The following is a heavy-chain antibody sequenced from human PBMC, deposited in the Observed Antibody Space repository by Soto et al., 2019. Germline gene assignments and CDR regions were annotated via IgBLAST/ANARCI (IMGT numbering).Heavy chain of an antibody. Sequence: EAQLVESGGGLVQPGGSLRLSCAASGFTFSTYWMNWVRQAPGMGLEWLAIIRQDGTETHYVDSVKGRFTISRDNTKNSLFLQMNNLRADATDVYYCVGGAGWELDYWGQGTLVTVSS. D-gene: IGHD1-26*01. V-gene: IGHV3-7*03. CDR1: GFTFSTYW. J-gene: IGHJ4*02. CDR2: IRQDGTET. CDR3: VGGAGWELDY.